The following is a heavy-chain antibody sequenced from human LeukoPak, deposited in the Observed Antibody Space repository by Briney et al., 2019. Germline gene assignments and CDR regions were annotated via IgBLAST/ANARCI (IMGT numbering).Heavy chain of an antibody. D-gene: IGHD4-17*01. CDR3: AKGLGDYDDFRLGY. Sequence: GGSLRLSCAASVFTFSTYGFHWVRQAPGKGLEWVAFIPSDGSDNYYADSVKGRFTISRDNSKNTLYLQMNSLRSEDTAVYYCAKGLGDYDDFRLGYWGQGTLVTVTS. CDR2: IPSDGSDN. J-gene: IGHJ4*02. V-gene: IGHV3-30*02. CDR1: VFTFSTYG.